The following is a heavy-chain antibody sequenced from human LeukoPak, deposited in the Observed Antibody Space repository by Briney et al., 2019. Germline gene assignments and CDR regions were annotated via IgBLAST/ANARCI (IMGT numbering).Heavy chain of an antibody. CDR1: GDSVSNNIWC. CDR3: AALTLTGVAGRFCFDV. J-gene: IGHJ5*02. CDR2: MPFDEKVSDNEIP. V-gene: IGHV4-39*01. D-gene: IGHD3-3*01. Sequence: SETLSLTCSVSGDSVSNNIWCWAWIRQLPGKGLEWIGTMPFDEKVSDNEIPSYNPSLKGRATISAEESKNQLPLKVKFVTAADTASYYCAALTLTGVAGRFCFDVWGQVTLVIVSS.